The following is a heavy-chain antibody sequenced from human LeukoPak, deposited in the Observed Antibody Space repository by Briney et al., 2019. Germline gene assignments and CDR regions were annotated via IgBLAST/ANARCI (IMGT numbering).Heavy chain of an antibody. CDR3: AKDGSSGYYYSTLDY. Sequence: PGGSLRLSCAVSGLTFSSYAMGWVRQAPGKGLEWVSAISGSGGSTYYADSVKGRFTISRDNSKNTLYLQMNSLRAEDTAVYYCAKDGSSGYYYSTLDYWGQGTLVTVSS. CDR2: ISGSGGST. J-gene: IGHJ4*02. V-gene: IGHV3-23*01. D-gene: IGHD3-22*01. CDR1: GLTFSSYA.